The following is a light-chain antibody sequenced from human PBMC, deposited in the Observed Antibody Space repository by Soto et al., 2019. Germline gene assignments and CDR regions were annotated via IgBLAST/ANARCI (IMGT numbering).Light chain of an antibody. CDR2: DAS. Sequence: EIVLTQSPATLSLSPWERATLSCRASENVYSYLAWYRQAPGQPPSLLIYDASNRAAGVPARFSGSGSGTDFTLTISRLEPEDFAVYYCQQYGSSPWTFGQGTKVDI. CDR3: QQYGSSPWT. V-gene: IGKV3-20*01. J-gene: IGKJ1*01. CDR1: ENVYSY.